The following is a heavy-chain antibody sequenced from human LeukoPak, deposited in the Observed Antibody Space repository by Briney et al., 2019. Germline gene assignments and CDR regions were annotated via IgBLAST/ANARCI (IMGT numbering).Heavy chain of an antibody. D-gene: IGHD6-6*01. CDR3: AKDRRGSSISLDC. J-gene: IGHJ4*02. CDR1: GFTFSSYG. V-gene: IGHV3-30*18. CDR2: ISYDGSNK. Sequence: GGSLRLSCAASGFTFSSYGMHWVRQAPGKGLEWVAVISYDGSNKYYADSVKGRFTISRDNSKNTLYLQMNSLRAEDTAVYYCAKDRRGSSISLDCWGQGTLVTFSS.